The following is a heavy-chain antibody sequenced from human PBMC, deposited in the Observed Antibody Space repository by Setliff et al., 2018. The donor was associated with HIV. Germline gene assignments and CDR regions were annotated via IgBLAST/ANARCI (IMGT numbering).Heavy chain of an antibody. CDR3: ARDRIEVLADSPHDVSDI. D-gene: IGHD3-22*01. V-gene: IGHV4-4*07. J-gene: IGHJ3*02. CDR1: GDSVSGYY. Sequence: PSETLSLTCAVSGDSVSGYYWSWIRQPAGRGLEWIGRVHNSAGSNYNPSLKSRVTMSVDTAKNQLSLKLTAVSAADTAVYYCARDRIEVLADSPHDVSDIWGRGIMVTVSS. CDR2: VHNSAGS.